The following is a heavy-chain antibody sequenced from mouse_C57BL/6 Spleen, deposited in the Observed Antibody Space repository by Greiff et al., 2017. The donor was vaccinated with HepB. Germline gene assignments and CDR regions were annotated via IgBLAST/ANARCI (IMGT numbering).Heavy chain of an antibody. CDR2: IYPGDGDT. Sequence: VKLVESGPELVKPGASVKISCKASGYAFSSSWMNWVKQRPGKGLEWIGRIYPGDGDTNYNGKFKGKATLTADKSSSTAYMQLSSLTSEDSAVYFCARELRSQFLDYWGQGTTLTVSA. J-gene: IGHJ2*01. CDR1: GYAFSSSW. CDR3: ARELRSQFLDY. D-gene: IGHD3-2*02. V-gene: IGHV1-82*01.